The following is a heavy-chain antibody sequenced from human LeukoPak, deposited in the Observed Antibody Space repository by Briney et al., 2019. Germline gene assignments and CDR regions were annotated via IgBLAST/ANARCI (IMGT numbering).Heavy chain of an antibody. CDR2: IYSGGST. D-gene: IGHD5-18*01. V-gene: IGHV3-53*01. CDR3: ARAVYSSGYFDY. J-gene: IGHJ4*02. CDR1: GFTVSSNY. Sequence: PGGSLRLSCAASGFTVSSNYMSWVRQAPGKGLEWVSVIYSGGSTYYADSAKGRFTISRDNSKNTLYLQMNSLRAEDTAVYYCARAVYSSGYFDYWGQETLVTVSP.